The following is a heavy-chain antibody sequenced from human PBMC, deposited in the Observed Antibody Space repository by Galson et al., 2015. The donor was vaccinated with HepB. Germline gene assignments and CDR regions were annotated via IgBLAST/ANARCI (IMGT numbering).Heavy chain of an antibody. CDR2: IYYSGST. CDR1: GGSISSYY. CDR3: ARDRPYSSSEGAFDI. Sequence: LSLTCTVSGGSISSYYWSWIRQPPGKGLEWIGYIYYSGSTNYNLSLKSRVTISVDTSKNQFSLKLSSVTAADTAVYYCARDRPYSSSEGAFDIWGQGTMVTVSS. V-gene: IGHV4-59*01. J-gene: IGHJ3*02. D-gene: IGHD6-6*01.